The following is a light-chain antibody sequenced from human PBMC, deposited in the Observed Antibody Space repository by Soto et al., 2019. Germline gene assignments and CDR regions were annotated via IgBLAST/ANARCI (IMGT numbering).Light chain of an antibody. V-gene: IGKV3-15*01. CDR2: GAS. CDR3: KQYNNWPPIT. Sequence: EIVMTQSPATLSVSLGERATLSCRASQNINRNLAWYQQKPGQAPRLLIYGASTGATGIPARFSGSGSGTEFTLTISSLQSEDFAIYYCKQYNNWPPITFGQGTRLEIK. J-gene: IGKJ5*01. CDR1: QNINRN.